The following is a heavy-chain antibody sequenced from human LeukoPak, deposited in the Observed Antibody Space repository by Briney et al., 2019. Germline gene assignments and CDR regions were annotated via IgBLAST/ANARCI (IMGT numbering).Heavy chain of an antibody. CDR3: ASYCTNGVCYRHAFDI. D-gene: IGHD2-8*01. Sequence: ASVKVSCKASGYTFTGYYMHWVRQAPGQGLEWMGWINPNSGGTNYAQKFQGRVTMTRDTSISTAYMELSRLRCDDTAVYYCASYCTNGVCYRHAFDIWGQGTMVTVSS. CDR2: INPNSGGT. J-gene: IGHJ3*02. CDR1: GYTFTGYY. V-gene: IGHV1-2*02.